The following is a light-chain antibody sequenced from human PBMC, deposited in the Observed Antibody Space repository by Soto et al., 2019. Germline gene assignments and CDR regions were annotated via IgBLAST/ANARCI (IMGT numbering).Light chain of an antibody. Sequence: DIVMTQSPLSLPVTPGEPASISCRSSQSLLHSNGYNYLDWYLQKPGQSPQLLIYLGSNRASGVPERFSGSGSGTDFTLKIRRVEAEDVGVYYCMQALQTPVAFGQGTKVEIK. J-gene: IGKJ1*01. CDR3: MQALQTPVA. CDR1: QSLLHSNGYNY. CDR2: LGS. V-gene: IGKV2-28*01.